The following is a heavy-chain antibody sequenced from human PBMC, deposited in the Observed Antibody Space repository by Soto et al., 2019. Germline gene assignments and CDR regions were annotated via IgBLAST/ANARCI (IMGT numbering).Heavy chain of an antibody. CDR2: IIPIFGTA. D-gene: IGHD5-18*01. CDR3: AHIGRYSYGPEIPFDY. V-gene: IGHV1-69*12. Sequence: QVQLVQSGAEVKKPGSSVKVSCTASGGTFSSYAISWVRQAPGQGLEWMGGIIPIFGTANYAQKFQGRVTITADESTSTAYMELSSLRSEDTAVYYCAHIGRYSYGPEIPFDYWGQGTLVTVSS. J-gene: IGHJ4*02. CDR1: GGTFSSYA.